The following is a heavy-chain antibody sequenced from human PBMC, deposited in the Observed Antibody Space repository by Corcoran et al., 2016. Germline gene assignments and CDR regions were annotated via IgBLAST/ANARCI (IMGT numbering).Heavy chain of an antibody. Sequence: QVQLVQSGAEVKKPGASVKVSCKASGYTFTSYDINWVRQATGQGLEWMGWMNPNSGNPGYAQKFQGRVTMTRNTSISTAYMELSSLRSEDTAGYSCARGRYCIGGSCYSSLSFSESSGFDPCGQGTLVTVSS. V-gene: IGHV1-8*01. CDR2: MNPNSGNP. CDR3: ARGRYCIGGSCYSSLSFSESSGFDP. CDR1: GYTFTSYD. D-gene: IGHD2-15*01. J-gene: IGHJ5*02.